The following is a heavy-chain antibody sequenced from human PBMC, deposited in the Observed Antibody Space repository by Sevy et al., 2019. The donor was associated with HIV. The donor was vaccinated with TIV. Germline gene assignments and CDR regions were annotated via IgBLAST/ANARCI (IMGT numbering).Heavy chain of an antibody. CDR1: GGSISSYY. V-gene: IGHV4-4*07. D-gene: IGHD3-10*01. CDR3: ARVIWFGTNHNWFDP. CDR2: IYTSGST. Sequence: SETLSLTCTVSGGSISSYYWSWIRQPAGKGLEWIGRIYTSGSTNYNPSLKSRVTMSVDTSKNQFSLKLSSVTAADTAVYYCARVIWFGTNHNWFDPWGQGTLVTVSS. J-gene: IGHJ5*02.